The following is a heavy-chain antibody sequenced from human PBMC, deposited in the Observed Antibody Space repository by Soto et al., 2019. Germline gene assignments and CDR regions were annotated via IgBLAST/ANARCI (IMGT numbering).Heavy chain of an antibody. CDR1: GFTFSSYS. CDR3: ARGHSSSWTLDY. Sequence: EVQLVESGGGLVKPGGSLRLSCAASGFTFSSYSMNWVRQAPGKGLEWTSSISSSSSYIYYADSVKGRFTISRDNAKNSLYLQMNSLRAEDTAVYYCARGHSSSWTLDYWGQGTLVTVSS. CDR2: ISSSSSYI. V-gene: IGHV3-21*01. D-gene: IGHD6-13*01. J-gene: IGHJ4*02.